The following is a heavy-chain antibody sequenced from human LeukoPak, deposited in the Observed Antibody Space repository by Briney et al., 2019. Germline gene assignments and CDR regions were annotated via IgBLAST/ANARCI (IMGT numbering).Heavy chain of an antibody. Sequence: PSETLSLTCTVSGGSIGSYYWSWIRQPAGKGLEWIGRIYTSGSTNYNPSLKSRVTMSVDTSKNQFSLKLSSVTAADTAVYYCARELVGILWWKNWFDPWGQGTLVTVSS. CDR3: ARELVGILWWKNWFDP. J-gene: IGHJ5*02. CDR2: IYTSGST. V-gene: IGHV4-4*07. D-gene: IGHD2-21*01. CDR1: GGSIGSYY.